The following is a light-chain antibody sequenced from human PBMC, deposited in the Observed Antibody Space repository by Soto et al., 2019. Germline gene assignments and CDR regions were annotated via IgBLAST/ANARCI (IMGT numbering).Light chain of an antibody. V-gene: IGLV2-14*01. Sequence: QSALNQPASVSGSPGQSITISCTGTSSDVGGYNYVSWYQQHPGKAPKLMIYDVSTRPSGVSNRFSGSESGNTASLTISGLQAEDEADYYCCSYTSSSTFVFGSGTKLTVL. J-gene: IGLJ1*01. CDR3: CSYTSSSTFV. CDR1: SSDVGGYNY. CDR2: DVS.